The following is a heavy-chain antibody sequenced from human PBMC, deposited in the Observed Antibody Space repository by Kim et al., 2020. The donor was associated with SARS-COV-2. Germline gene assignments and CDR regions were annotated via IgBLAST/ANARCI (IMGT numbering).Heavy chain of an antibody. D-gene: IGHD6-19*01. CDR3: ARDRDYSSGWSYDAFDI. J-gene: IGHJ3*02. V-gene: IGHV3-7*01. CDR1: GFTFSSYW. CDR2: IKQDGSEK. Sequence: GGSLRLSCAASGFTFSSYWMSWVRQAPGKGLEWVANIKQDGSEKYYVDSVKGRFTISRDNAKNSLYLQMNSLRAEDTAVYYCARDRDYSSGWSYDAFDIWGQGTMVTVSS.